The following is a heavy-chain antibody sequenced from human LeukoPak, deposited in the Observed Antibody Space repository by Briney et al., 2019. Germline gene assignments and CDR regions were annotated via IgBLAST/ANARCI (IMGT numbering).Heavy chain of an antibody. CDR3: ARQNRANWNYFDY. J-gene: IGHJ4*02. Sequence: SETLSLTCAVSGYSISSGYYWGWIRPPPGKRLEWIGSIYHSGSTYYNPSLESRVTISVDTSKNQFSLKLSSVTAADTAVYYCARQNRANWNYFDYWGQGTLVTVSS. D-gene: IGHD1-20*01. CDR1: GYSISSGYY. CDR2: IYHSGST. V-gene: IGHV4-38-2*01.